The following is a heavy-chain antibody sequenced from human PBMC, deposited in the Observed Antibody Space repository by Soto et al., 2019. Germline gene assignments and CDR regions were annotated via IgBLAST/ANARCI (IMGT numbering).Heavy chain of an antibody. CDR1: GGSFSKYP. V-gene: IGHV1-69*12. Sequence: QVQLVQSGAEVRKPGSSVRISCKASGGSFSKYPISWVRQAPGQGLEWMGGTIAYFGTANYALKFQGRVTIXAXEXPSTTYMELSSLRSEDTAVYYWASPLSTDYYYGMDVWGQGTTVTVSS. CDR3: ASPLSTDYYYGMDV. J-gene: IGHJ6*02. CDR2: TIAYFGTA.